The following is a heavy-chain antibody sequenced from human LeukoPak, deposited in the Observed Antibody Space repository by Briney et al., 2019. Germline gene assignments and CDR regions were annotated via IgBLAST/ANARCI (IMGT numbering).Heavy chain of an antibody. V-gene: IGHV3-9*01. J-gene: IGHJ4*02. D-gene: IGHD5-18*01. CDR3: AKDSGYSYGSAGDY. Sequence: GGSLRLSCAASGFSFSDYAMHWVRQAPGKGLEWVSGISWNSGSIGYADSVKGRFTISRDNAKNSLYLQMNSLRAEDTALYYCAKDSGYSYGSAGDYWGQGTLVTVSS. CDR1: GFSFSDYA. CDR2: ISWNSGSI.